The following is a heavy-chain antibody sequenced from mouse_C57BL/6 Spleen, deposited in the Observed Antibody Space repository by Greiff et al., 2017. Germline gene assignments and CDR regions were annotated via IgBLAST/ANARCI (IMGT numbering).Heavy chain of an antibody. Sequence: VKLMESGPELVKPGASVKISCKASGYAFSSSWMNWVKQRPGKGLEWIGRIYPGDGDTNYNGKFKGKATLTADKSSSTAYMQLSSLTSEDSAVYFCAGGVYYDSRKGFDYWGQGTTLTVSS. J-gene: IGHJ2*01. CDR3: AGGVYYDSRKGFDY. V-gene: IGHV1-82*01. CDR2: IYPGDGDT. CDR1: GYAFSSSW. D-gene: IGHD1-1*01.